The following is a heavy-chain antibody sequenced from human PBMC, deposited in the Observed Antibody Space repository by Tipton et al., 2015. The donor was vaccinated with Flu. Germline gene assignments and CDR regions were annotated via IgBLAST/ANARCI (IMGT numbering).Heavy chain of an antibody. D-gene: IGHD6-13*01. J-gene: IGHJ4*02. CDR1: GGSFSGYY. Sequence: LRLSCAVYGGSFSGYYWSWIRQPPGKGLEWIGEINHSGSTNYNPSLKSRVTISVDTSKNQFSLKLSSVTAADTAVYYCARFISIAAVADYWGQGTLVTVSS. CDR2: INHSGST. V-gene: IGHV4-34*01. CDR3: ARFISIAAVADY.